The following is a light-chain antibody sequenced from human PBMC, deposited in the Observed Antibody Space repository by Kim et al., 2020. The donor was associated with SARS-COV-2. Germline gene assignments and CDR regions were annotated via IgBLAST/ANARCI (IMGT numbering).Light chain of an antibody. CDR1: QSVSSY. V-gene: IGKV3-11*01. J-gene: IGKJ2*01. Sequence: EIVLTQSPATLSLSPGERATLACRARQSVSSYLAWYQQKPGQAPRLLIYDASNRATGIPARFSGSGSGTDFTLTISSLEPEDFAVYYCQQRSNWHPYTFGQGTKLEI. CDR2: DAS. CDR3: QQRSNWHPYT.